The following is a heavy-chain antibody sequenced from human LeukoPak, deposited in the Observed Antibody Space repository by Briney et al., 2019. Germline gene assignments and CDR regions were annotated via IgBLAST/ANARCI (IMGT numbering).Heavy chain of an antibody. J-gene: IGHJ4*02. CDR2: ITNKAFGGTA. Sequence: GGSLRLSCTTSGFNFGDYAMSWFRQAPEKGLKGVGFITNKAFGGTAEYAASVKGRFTISRDDSRSTAYLQMDNVRPEDTGIYYCTRDEYGYGSNFFDYWGQGTLVTVST. CDR1: GFNFGDYA. CDR3: TRDEYGYGSNFFDY. V-gene: IGHV3-49*03. D-gene: IGHD5-18*01.